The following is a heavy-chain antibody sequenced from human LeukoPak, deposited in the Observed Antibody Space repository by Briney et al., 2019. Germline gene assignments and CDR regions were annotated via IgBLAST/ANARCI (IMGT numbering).Heavy chain of an antibody. CDR1: GFTFSSYA. CDR3: ARSSMPYCGGDCYFDY. J-gene: IGHJ4*02. CDR2: ISYDGSNK. Sequence: GGSLRLSCAASGFTFSSYAMHWVRQAPGKGLEWVAVISYDGSNKYYADSVKGRFTISRDNSKNTLYLRMNSLRAEDTAVYYCARSSMPYCGGDCYFDYWGQGTLVTVSS. V-gene: IGHV3-30*04. D-gene: IGHD2-21*02.